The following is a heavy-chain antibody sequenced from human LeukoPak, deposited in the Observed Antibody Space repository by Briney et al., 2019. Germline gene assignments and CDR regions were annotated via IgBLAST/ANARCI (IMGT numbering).Heavy chain of an antibody. CDR2: INPNSGVT. CDR1: GYTFTGYF. V-gene: IGHV1-2*02. CDR3: ARVQPYYYDSSGYYRT. D-gene: IGHD3-22*01. J-gene: IGHJ4*02. Sequence: ASVKVSCKASGYTFTGYFIHWVRQAPGQGLEWMGWINPNSGVTKYAQKFQGRVTMTRDTSISTAYMELSRLRSDDTAVYYCARVQPYYYDSSGYYRTWGQGTLVTVSS.